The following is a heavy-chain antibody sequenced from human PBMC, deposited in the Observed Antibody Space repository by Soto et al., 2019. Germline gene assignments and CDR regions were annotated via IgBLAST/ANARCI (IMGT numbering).Heavy chain of an antibody. V-gene: IGHV1-18*01. CDR2: ISAYNGNT. CDR3: ARSQYADIAVSKTSDY. J-gene: IGHJ4*02. D-gene: IGHD6-19*01. CDR1: GYTFTSYG. Sequence: ASVKVSCKASGYTFTSYGISWVRQAPGQGLEWMGWISAYNGNTNYAQRLQGRVTMTTDTSTSTAYMELRSLRSDDTAVYYCARSQYADIAVSKTSDYWGQGTLVTVSS.